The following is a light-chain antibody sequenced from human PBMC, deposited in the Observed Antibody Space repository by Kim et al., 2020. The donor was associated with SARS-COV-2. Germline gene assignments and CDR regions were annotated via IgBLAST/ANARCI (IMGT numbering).Light chain of an antibody. CDR3: QQRGNWPLT. V-gene: IGKV3-11*01. CDR1: QSVSSY. CDR2: DAS. Sequence: WAPGESATLSCRASQSVSSYLAWYQQKPGQAPRLLIYDASNRATGIPARFSGSGSGTDFTLTIGSLEPEDFAVYYCQQRGNWPLTFGGGTKVDIK. J-gene: IGKJ4*01.